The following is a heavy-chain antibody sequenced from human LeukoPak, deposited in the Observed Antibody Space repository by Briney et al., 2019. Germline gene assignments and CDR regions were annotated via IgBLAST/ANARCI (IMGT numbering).Heavy chain of an antibody. CDR3: VKDVTDCSGGSCYFGDAFDI. Sequence: GESLRLSCSASGFTISNYAMHWVRQAPGKGLEYISAINHNGGTTYNTDPVKGRFTISGTNSKNTLYLQMSVLRAEVTAVYYCVKDVTDCSGGSCYFGDAFDIWGQGTMVTVPS. V-gene: IGHV3-64D*09. J-gene: IGHJ3*02. CDR1: GFTISNYA. D-gene: IGHD2-15*01. CDR2: INHNGGTT.